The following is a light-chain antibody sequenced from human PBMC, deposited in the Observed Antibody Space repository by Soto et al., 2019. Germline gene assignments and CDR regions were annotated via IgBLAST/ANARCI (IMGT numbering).Light chain of an antibody. V-gene: IGLV2-23*01. CDR2: EGS. Sequence: QSALTQPASVSGSPGQSITISCTGTSSDVGSYNLVSWYQQHPGKAPKLMIYEGSKRPSGVSNRFSGSKSGNTASLTISGVQAEDEADDYCCSYAGSSSPHVVFGGGTKLTVL. CDR3: CSYAGSSSPHVV. J-gene: IGLJ2*01. CDR1: SSDVGSYNL.